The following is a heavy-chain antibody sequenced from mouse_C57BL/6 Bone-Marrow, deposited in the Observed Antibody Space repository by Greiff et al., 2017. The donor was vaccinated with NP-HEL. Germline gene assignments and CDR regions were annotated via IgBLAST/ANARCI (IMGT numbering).Heavy chain of an antibody. V-gene: IGHV1-7*01. CDR1: GYTFTSYW. D-gene: IGHD3-3*01. CDR3: ARGTVYFDY. CDR2: INPSSGYT. Sequence: VQLQQSGAELAKPGASVKLSCKASGYTFTSYWMHWVKQRPGQGLEWIGYINPSSGYTKYNQKFKDKATLTADKSYSTAYMQLSSLTYEDSAVYYCARGTVYFDYWGQGTTLTVSS. J-gene: IGHJ2*01.